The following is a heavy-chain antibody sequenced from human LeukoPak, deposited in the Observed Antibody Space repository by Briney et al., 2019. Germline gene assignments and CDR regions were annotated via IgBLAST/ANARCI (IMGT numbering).Heavy chain of an antibody. J-gene: IGHJ4*02. V-gene: IGHV1-18*01. CDR2: ISAHNGNT. D-gene: IGHD5-18*01. CDR3: ARDRTAMATTNFDY. Sequence: ASVKVSCKASGYTFTSYGISWVRQAPGQGLEWMGWISAHNGNTNYAQKLQGRVTMTTDTSTSTAYMELRSLRSDDTAVYYCARDRTAMATTNFDYWGQGTLVTVSS. CDR1: GYTFTSYG.